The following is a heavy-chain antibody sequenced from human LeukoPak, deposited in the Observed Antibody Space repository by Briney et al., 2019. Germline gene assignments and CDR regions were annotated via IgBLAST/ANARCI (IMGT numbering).Heavy chain of an antibody. Sequence: ASVKVSCKASGYTFTGYYMHWLRQAPGQGLEWMGWINPNSGGTNYAQKFQGRVTMTRDTSISTAYMELSRLRSDDTAVYYCAVDYGGNSLQFDYWGQGTLVTVSS. V-gene: IGHV1-2*02. CDR2: INPNSGGT. CDR3: AVDYGGNSLQFDY. D-gene: IGHD4-23*01. CDR1: GYTFTGYY. J-gene: IGHJ4*02.